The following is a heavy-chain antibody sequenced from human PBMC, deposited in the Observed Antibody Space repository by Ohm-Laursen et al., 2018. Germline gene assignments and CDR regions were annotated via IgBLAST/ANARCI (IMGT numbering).Heavy chain of an antibody. J-gene: IGHJ4*02. V-gene: IGHV2-70*12. CDR2: IDWDDDK. CDR3: AHSHYYLPFDY. Sequence: TQTLTLTGTFSGFSLSTSGMRVSWIRQPPGKALEWLARIDWDDDKFYSTSLKTRLTISKDTSKNQVVLTMTNMDPVDTATYYCAHSHYYLPFDYWGQGTLVTVSS. D-gene: IGHD3-10*01. CDR1: GFSLSTSGMR.